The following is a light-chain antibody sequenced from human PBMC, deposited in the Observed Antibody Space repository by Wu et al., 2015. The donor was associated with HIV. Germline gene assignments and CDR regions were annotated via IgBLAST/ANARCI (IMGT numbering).Light chain of an antibody. V-gene: IGKV3-20*01. CDR3: QQYSSSPRT. Sequence: EIVLTQSPGTLSLSPGERATLSCRASQSVPSNYLAWYQQKPGQAPRLVISAASTRATGVPDRFSGSGSGADFTLTISRLEPEDFAVYYCQQYSSSPRTFGQGTKVEIK. CDR2: AAS. J-gene: IGKJ1*01. CDR1: QSVPSNY.